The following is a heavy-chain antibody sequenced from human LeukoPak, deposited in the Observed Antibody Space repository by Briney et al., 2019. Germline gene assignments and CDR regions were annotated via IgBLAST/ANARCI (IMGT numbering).Heavy chain of an antibody. CDR3: ARSNCSGWYGGFMDY. J-gene: IGHJ4*02. D-gene: IGHD6-19*01. V-gene: IGHV3-30-3*01. Sequence: GGSLRLSCAASGFTFSSYAMHWVRQAPGKGLEWVAVISYDGSNKYYADSVKGRFTISRDNSKNTLYLQMNSLRAEDTAVYYCARSNCSGWYGGFMDYWGQGTLVTVSS. CDR1: GFTFSSYA. CDR2: ISYDGSNK.